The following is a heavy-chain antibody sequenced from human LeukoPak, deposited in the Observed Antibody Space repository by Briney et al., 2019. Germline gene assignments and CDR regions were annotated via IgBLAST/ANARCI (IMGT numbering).Heavy chain of an antibody. CDR1: GYTFTGYY. Sequence: ASVKVSCKASGYTFTGYYIHWVRQAPGQGLEWMGWINPNDGDTNYAQKFQGRVTMTRDTSISTAYMELSRLRSDDTAVYFCARDESGSSGWYSFFDYWGQGTLVTVSS. CDR2: INPNDGDT. V-gene: IGHV1-2*02. CDR3: ARDESGSSGWYSFFDY. D-gene: IGHD6-19*01. J-gene: IGHJ4*02.